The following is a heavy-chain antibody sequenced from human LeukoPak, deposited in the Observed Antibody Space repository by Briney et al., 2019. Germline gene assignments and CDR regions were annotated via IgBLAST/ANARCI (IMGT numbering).Heavy chain of an antibody. V-gene: IGHV3-30*02. CDR2: IRYDGSNK. J-gene: IGHJ5*02. CDR1: GFTFSNYG. Sequence: GGSLRLSCAASGFTFSNYGMHWVRQAPGKGLEWVAFIRYDGSNKYYADSVRGRFTISRDNSKNTLYLQMNSLRNDDTAVYYCVKPRDTEIVVIPAANNWFDPWGQGTLVTVSS. D-gene: IGHD2-2*01. CDR3: VKPRDTEIVVIPAANNWFDP.